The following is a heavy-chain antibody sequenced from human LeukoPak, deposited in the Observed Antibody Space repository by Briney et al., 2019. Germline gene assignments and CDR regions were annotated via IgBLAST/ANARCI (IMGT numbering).Heavy chain of an antibody. D-gene: IGHD6-13*01. J-gene: IGHJ4*02. CDR1: GFTFSTYG. Sequence: GGSLRLSCAASGFTFSTYGMHWVRQAPGKGLEWVAFIRYDGSNKYYADSVKGRFTISRDNSKSTLYLQMNSLRAEDTAVYYCAKFSSNWYYFDYWGQGTLVTVSS. CDR3: AKFSSNWYYFDY. CDR2: IRYDGSNK. V-gene: IGHV3-30*02.